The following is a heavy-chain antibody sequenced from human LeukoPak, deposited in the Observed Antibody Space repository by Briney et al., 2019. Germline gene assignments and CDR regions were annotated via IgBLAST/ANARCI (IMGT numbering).Heavy chain of an antibody. CDR1: GDSLSSHF. CDR2: IYGSGST. D-gene: IGHD6-19*01. V-gene: IGHV4-59*08. CDR3: ARNVGWYTHDT. J-gene: IGHJ5*02. Sequence: SETLSLTCTVSGDSLSSHFWTWIRKPPGKGLEWNGYIYGSGSTNYDPSLRSRVTISEDTSKNHFSLKLTSVTAAETAVYYCARNVGWYTHDTWGQGTLVTVSS.